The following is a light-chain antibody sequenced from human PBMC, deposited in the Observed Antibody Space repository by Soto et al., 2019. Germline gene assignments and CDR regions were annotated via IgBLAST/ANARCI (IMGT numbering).Light chain of an antibody. CDR3: QQYGSSPLT. J-gene: IGKJ4*01. CDR2: GAS. V-gene: IGKV3-20*01. CDR1: QSVSSSY. Sequence: IVLTQSPGTLSLSPGERATLSCRASQSVSSSYLAWYQQKPGQAPRLLIYGASSRATGIPDRFSGSGSGTDFTLTISRLEPEDLAVYYCQQYGSSPLTFGGGTK.